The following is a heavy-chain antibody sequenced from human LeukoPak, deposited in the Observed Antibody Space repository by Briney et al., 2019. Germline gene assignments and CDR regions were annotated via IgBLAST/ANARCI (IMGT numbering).Heavy chain of an antibody. D-gene: IGHD2/OR15-2a*01. CDR1: GGSISSYY. J-gene: IGHJ3*02. V-gene: IGHV4-59*01. CDR3: ARFKIGPSAFDI. CDR2: IYYSGST. Sequence: SETLSLTCTVSGGSISSYYWSWIRQPPGKGLEWIGYIYYSGSTNYNPSLKSRVTISVDTSKNQFSLKLSSVTAADTAVYYCARFKIGPSAFDIWGQGTMVTVSS.